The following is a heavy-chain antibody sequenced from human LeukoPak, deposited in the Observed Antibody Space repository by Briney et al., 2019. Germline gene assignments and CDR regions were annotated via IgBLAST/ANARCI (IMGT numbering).Heavy chain of an antibody. CDR3: ARRLGWDYDSSGYKFDY. V-gene: IGHV5-51*01. Sequence: GESLRISCKGSGYSFTGYWIGWVRQMPGKGLECMGIIYPGDSDTKYSPSFQGQVTISADKSINTAYLQWSSLKASDTAMYYCARRLGWDYDSSGYKFDYWGQGTLVTVSS. J-gene: IGHJ4*02. CDR2: IYPGDSDT. D-gene: IGHD3-22*01. CDR1: GYSFTGYW.